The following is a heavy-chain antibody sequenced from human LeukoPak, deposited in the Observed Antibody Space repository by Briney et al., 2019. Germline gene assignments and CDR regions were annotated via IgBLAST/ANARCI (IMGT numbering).Heavy chain of an antibody. CDR2: IGTGGDT. CDR3: AREPSSSTDWYVWYLDL. D-gene: IGHD3-9*01. Sequence: AGGSLILSCAASGFTFSSYDMHWVRQAPGKGLEWVSGIGTGGDTYYPGSVKGRFTVSRENAKNSLHLQMDSLRGGDTAVYYCAREPSSSTDWYVWYLDLWGRGTLVTVSS. J-gene: IGHJ2*01. V-gene: IGHV3-13*01. CDR1: GFTFSSYD.